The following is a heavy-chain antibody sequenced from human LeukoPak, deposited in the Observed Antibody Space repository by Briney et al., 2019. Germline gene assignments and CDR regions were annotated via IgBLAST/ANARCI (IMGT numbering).Heavy chain of an antibody. Sequence: GGSLRLSCAASGFTFSSYTMNWVRQAPGKGLEWVSSISSSGNYIYYADSVKGRFTISRDNAKNSLFLQMNSPRAEDTAVYYCAREFTHCGGGCYSGDYWGQGTLVTVSS. CDR1: GFTFSSYT. CDR3: AREFTHCGGGCYSGDY. D-gene: IGHD2-21*02. V-gene: IGHV3-21*01. J-gene: IGHJ4*02. CDR2: ISSSGNYI.